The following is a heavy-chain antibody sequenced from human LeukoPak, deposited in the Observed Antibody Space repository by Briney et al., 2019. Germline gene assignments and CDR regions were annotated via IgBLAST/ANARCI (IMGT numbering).Heavy chain of an antibody. CDR1: GFTFSSYA. CDR2: ISNDGSNK. V-gene: IGHV3-30-3*01. CDR3: ARDYSGNYYKGFDY. D-gene: IGHD1-26*01. J-gene: IGHJ4*02. Sequence: GGSLRLSCAASGFTFSSYAMSWVRQAPGKGLEWVAVISNDGSNKYYADSVKGRFTISRDNSKNTLSLQMNSLRAEDTAVYYCARDYSGNYYKGFDYWGQGTLVTVSS.